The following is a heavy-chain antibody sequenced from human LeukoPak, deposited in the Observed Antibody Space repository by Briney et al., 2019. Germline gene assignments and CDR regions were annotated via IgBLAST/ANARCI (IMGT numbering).Heavy chain of an antibody. Sequence: QPGGSLRLSCAASGFTFSSYAMSWVRQAPGKGLEWVSAISGSGGSTYYADSVKGRFTISGDNSKNTLYLQMNSLRAEDTAVYYCAKAGTDYGDYYFDYWGQGTLVTVSS. CDR2: ISGSGGST. CDR3: AKAGTDYGDYYFDY. J-gene: IGHJ4*02. CDR1: GFTFSSYA. V-gene: IGHV3-23*01. D-gene: IGHD4-17*01.